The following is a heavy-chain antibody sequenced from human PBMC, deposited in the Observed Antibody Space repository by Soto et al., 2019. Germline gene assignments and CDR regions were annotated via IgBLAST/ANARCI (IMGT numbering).Heavy chain of an antibody. CDR1: GGSISSGDYY. Sequence: QVQLQESGPGLVKPSQTLSLTCTVSGGSISSGDYYWSWIRQPPGKGLEWIAYIYHSGTTNYNPSLKSRVTLLGDTSKHQFSLKLSSVTAADTAVYYCARLKGDVLHFDLWGRGTLVTVSS. V-gene: IGHV4-30-4*01. J-gene: IGHJ2*01. CDR2: IYHSGTT. CDR3: ARLKGDVLHFDL. D-gene: IGHD2-21*02.